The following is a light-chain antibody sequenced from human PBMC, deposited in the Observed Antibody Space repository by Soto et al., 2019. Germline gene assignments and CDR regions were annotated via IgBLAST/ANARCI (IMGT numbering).Light chain of an antibody. CDR1: QSVSSN. J-gene: IGKJ5*01. Sequence: EIVMTQSPATLSVSPGERARLSCRASQSVSSNLAWYQQKPGQAPRLLIYGASTRATGIPARFSGSGSGTDFTLTISSLEPEDFATYYCQQRSNWPPITLGQGTRLEI. V-gene: IGKV3-15*01. CDR3: QQRSNWPPIT. CDR2: GAS.